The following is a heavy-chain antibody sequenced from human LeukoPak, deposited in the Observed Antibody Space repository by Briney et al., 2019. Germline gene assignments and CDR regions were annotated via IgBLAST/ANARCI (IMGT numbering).Heavy chain of an antibody. CDR2: IYYSGSI. CDR3: ARYSGSYSGFDY. Sequence: SETLSLTCTVSGGXISSYYWSWIRQPPGKGLEWIGYIYYSGSINYNPSLKSRVTISVDTSKNQFSLKLRSVTAADTAVYYCARYSGSYSGFDYWGQGTLVTVCS. V-gene: IGHV4-59*08. D-gene: IGHD1-26*01. J-gene: IGHJ4*02. CDR1: GGXISSYY.